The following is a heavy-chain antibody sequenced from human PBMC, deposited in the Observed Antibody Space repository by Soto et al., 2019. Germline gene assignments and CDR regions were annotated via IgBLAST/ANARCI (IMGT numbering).Heavy chain of an antibody. Sequence: PSETLSLTCTVSGGSISSSSDYWGWIRQPPGKGLEWIGSIYYTGSTYYNPSLKSRVTIFVDTSTNQFSLKLSSVTAADTAVYYCARSGSRYYETDYWGQGTLVTVSS. CDR2: IYYTGST. D-gene: IGHD3-22*01. V-gene: IGHV4-39*01. J-gene: IGHJ4*02. CDR1: GGSISSSSDY. CDR3: ARSGSRYYETDY.